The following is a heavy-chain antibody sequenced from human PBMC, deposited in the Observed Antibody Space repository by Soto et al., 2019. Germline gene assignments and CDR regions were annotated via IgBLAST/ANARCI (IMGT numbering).Heavy chain of an antibody. Sequence: QVQLVQSGGEVKKPGASVKVSCKASGYNYNKYGVTWVRQAPGQGREWMGWISAFNHKAKYAPNIQYSVTMTIDTSTNTAHMEMRSLRPDDTAVYYCARQQNDLWTDSPDFDYWGQGTLGTVSA. CDR1: GYNYNKYG. CDR3: ARQQNDLWTDSPDFDY. CDR2: ISAFNHKA. J-gene: IGHJ4*02. V-gene: IGHV1-18*04. D-gene: IGHD3-9*01.